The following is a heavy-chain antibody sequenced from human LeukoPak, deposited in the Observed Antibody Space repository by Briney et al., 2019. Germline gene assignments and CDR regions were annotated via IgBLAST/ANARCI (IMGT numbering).Heavy chain of an antibody. Sequence: PGRSLRLSCAASGFTFSNYWMSWVRQAPGKGLEWVANTKLDGSEKYYVDSVKGRFTISRDNAEYLLYLQMNSLRAEDTAVYYCARDFGSPSYYYGMDAWGQGTTVTVSS. J-gene: IGHJ6*02. D-gene: IGHD3-10*01. CDR1: GFTFSNYW. CDR2: TKLDGSEK. CDR3: ARDFGSPSYYYGMDA. V-gene: IGHV3-7*01.